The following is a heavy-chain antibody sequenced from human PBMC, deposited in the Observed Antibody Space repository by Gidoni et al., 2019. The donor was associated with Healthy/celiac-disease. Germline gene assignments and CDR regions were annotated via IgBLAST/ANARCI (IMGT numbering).Heavy chain of an antibody. CDR1: GFPFSSYA. D-gene: IGHD3-22*01. J-gene: IGHJ4*02. Sequence: QVQLVESGGGVVQPGRSLRLSCAASGFPFSSYAMHWVRQAPGKGLEWVAVISYDGSNKYYADSVKGRFTISRDNSKNTLYLQMNSLRAEDTAVYYCAKVRSGYDSSGYYDSLFDYWGQGTLVTVSS. CDR3: AKVRSGYDSSGYYDSLFDY. CDR2: ISYDGSNK. V-gene: IGHV3-30*18.